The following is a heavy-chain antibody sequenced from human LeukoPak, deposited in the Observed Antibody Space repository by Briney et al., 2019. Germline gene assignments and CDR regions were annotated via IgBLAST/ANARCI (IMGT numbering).Heavy chain of an antibody. CDR3: GRHQWFGYYYFDY. CDR2: IYYTGST. V-gene: IGHV4-39*01. J-gene: IGHJ4*02. CDR1: GGSISSNNYY. D-gene: IGHD3-10*01. Sequence: SETLSLTCTVSGGSISSNNYYWGWIRQPPGKGLERIGNIYYTGSTYYNPSLKSRVSVSIDTSKNQFSLKLSSVTAADTAVYYCGRHQWFGYYYFDYWGQGALVTVSS.